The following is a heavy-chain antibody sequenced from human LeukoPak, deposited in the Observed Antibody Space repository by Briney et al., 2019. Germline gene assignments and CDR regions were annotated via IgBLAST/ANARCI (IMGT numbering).Heavy chain of an antibody. J-gene: IGHJ4*02. Sequence: SETLSLTCTVSGGSISSYYWSWIRQPPGKGLEWIGYIYYSGSTNYNPSLKSRVTISVDTSKNQFSLKLSSVTAADTAVYYCARGGPRSSYVRWGQGTLVTVSS. CDR1: GGSISSYY. D-gene: IGHD5-18*01. V-gene: IGHV4-59*01. CDR3: ARGGPRSSYVR. CDR2: IYYSGST.